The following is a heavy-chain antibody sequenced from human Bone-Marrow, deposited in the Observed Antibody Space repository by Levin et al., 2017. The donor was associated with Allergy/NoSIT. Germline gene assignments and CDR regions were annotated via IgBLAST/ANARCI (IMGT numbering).Heavy chain of an antibody. Sequence: ASETLSLTCTVSGGSISSGGYYWSWIRQHPGKGLEWIGYIYYSGSTYYNPSLKSRVTISVDTSKNQFSLKLSSVTAADTAVYYCARVQTYYYDSSGYIDYWGQGTLVTVSS. D-gene: IGHD3-22*01. CDR2: IYYSGST. J-gene: IGHJ4*02. CDR3: ARVQTYYYDSSGYIDY. V-gene: IGHV4-31*03. CDR1: GGSISSGGYY.